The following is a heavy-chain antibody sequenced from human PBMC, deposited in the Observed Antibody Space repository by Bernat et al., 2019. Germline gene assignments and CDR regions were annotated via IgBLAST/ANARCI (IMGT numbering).Heavy chain of an antibody. CDR2: ISTDGGGT. CDR1: GFTFSSYA. J-gene: IGHJ4*02. CDR3: ARYSRSSYDY. V-gene: IGHV3-64*01. Sequence: LVESGGGLVQPGGSLRLSCAASGFTFSSYAMHWVRQAPGKGLEYVSAISTDGGGTYYANSVKGRFTVSRDNSKNTLHLQMGSLRAEDMAVYYCARYSRSSYDYWGQGTPVTVSS. D-gene: IGHD6-6*01.